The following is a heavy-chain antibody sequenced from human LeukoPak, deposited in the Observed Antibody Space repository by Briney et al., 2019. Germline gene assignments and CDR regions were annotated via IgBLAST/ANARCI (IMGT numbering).Heavy chain of an antibody. CDR3: ARGVDEAKVGY. J-gene: IGHJ4*02. CDR1: GGSFSDYY. CDR2: IHPSGST. Sequence: SDTLSLTCAVYGGSFSDYYWNWIRQPPGKGLEWIGEIHPSGSTTYNPSLQSRVTISVDTSQNQLSLKLSSVTAADTAVYYCARGVDEAKVGYWGQGTLVNISS. V-gene: IGHV4-34*01.